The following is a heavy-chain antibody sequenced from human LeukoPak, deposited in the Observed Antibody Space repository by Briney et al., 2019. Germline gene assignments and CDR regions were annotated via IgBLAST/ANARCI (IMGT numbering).Heavy chain of an antibody. CDR3: ARAYLNDYSNYFDY. CDR2: ISAYNGNT. V-gene: IGHV1-18*01. J-gene: IGHJ4*02. Sequence: GASVKVSCKASGYTFTSYGISLVRQAPGQGLERMGWISAYNGNTNYAQKLQGRVTMTTDTSTSTAYMELRSLRSDDTAVYYCARAYLNDYSNYFDYWGQGTLVTVSS. D-gene: IGHD4-11*01. CDR1: GYTFTSYG.